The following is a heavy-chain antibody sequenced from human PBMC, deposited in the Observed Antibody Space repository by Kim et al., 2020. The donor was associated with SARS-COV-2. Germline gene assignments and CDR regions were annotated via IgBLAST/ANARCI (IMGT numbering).Heavy chain of an antibody. CDR1: GLTFSNYW. J-gene: IGHJ4*02. Sequence: GGSLRLSCAASGLTFSNYWMHWVRQAPGKGLVWVSRINGDGSGTNYADSVKGRFTISRDNAENTLYLQMNSLRAEDTAVYYCARGDYGSGRPLDYWGQGT. V-gene: IGHV3-74*01. D-gene: IGHD3-10*01. CDR3: ARGDYGSGRPLDY. CDR2: INGDGSGT.